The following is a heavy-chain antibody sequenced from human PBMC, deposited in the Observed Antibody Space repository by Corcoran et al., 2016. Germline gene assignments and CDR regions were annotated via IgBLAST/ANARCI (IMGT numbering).Heavy chain of an antibody. CDR2: IFSNDEK. CDR3: ARMENYYDSSGYYYGYFDY. J-gene: IGHJ4*02. CDR1: GFSLSNARMG. D-gene: IGHD3-22*01. Sequence: QVTLKESGPVLVKPTETLTLTCTVSGFSLSNARMGVSWIRQPPGKALEWLAHIFSNDEKSYSTSLKSRLTISKDTSKSQVVLTMTNMDPVDTATYYCARMENYYDSSGYYYGYFDYWGQGTLVTVSS. V-gene: IGHV2-26*01.